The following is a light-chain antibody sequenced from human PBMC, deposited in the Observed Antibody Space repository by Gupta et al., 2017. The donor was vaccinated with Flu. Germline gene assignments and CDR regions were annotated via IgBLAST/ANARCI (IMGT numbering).Light chain of an antibody. Sequence: DIVMTQSPDSLAVSLGERPTINCKSSQSVLYSSNNKNYLAWYQQKPGQPPKLLIYWASTRESGVPDRFSGSGSGTDFTLTISTLQAEDVAVYYCQQYHSIPYTFGQGTKLEIK. J-gene: IGKJ2*01. V-gene: IGKV4-1*01. CDR2: WAS. CDR3: QQYHSIPYT. CDR1: QSVLYSSNNKNY.